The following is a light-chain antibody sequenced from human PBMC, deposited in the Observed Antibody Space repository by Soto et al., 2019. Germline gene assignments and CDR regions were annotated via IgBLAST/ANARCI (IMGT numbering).Light chain of an antibody. J-gene: IGKJ1*01. CDR3: QQYGLSRT. Sequence: EIVLTQSPGALSLAPGERAILSCRASQSIGSNYLAWYQQKPVQAPRLIIYGASRRATDIPDRFSGTGSGTDFTLTISRLEPEDFAVYYCQQYGLSRTFGQGTKVEIK. V-gene: IGKV3-20*01. CDR2: GAS. CDR1: QSIGSNY.